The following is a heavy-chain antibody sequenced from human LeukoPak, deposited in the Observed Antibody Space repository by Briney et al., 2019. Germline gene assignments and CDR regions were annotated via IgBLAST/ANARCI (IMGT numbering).Heavy chain of an antibody. Sequence: GASVKVSCKASGYTFTSYDINWVRQAPGQGLEWMGWINPNSGGTNYAQKFQGRVTMTRDTSISTAYMELSRLRSDDTAVYYCARDRARNYYYDSSGYYLTGWGQGTLVTVSS. V-gene: IGHV1-2*02. CDR3: ARDRARNYYYDSSGYYLTG. CDR2: INPNSGGT. CDR1: GYTFTSYD. J-gene: IGHJ4*02. D-gene: IGHD3-22*01.